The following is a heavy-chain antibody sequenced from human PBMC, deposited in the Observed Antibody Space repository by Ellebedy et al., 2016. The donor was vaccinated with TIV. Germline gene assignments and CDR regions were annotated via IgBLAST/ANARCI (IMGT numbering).Heavy chain of an antibody. J-gene: IGHJ4*02. D-gene: IGHD3-16*02. CDR1: GFTFSDHY. CDR2: ISGSGGST. V-gene: IGHV3-23*01. CDR3: AKDRYYDYVWGTYRPIFDN. Sequence: GGSLRLXXAASGFTFSDHYMDWVRQAPGKGLEWVSAISGSGGSTYYVDSVKGRFTISRNNSRNTLYLQMNNLRAEDTAVYYCAKDRYYDYVWGTYRPIFDNWGQGTLVSVSS.